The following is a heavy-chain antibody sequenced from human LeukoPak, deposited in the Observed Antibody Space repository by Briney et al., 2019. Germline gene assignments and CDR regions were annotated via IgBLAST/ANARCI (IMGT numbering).Heavy chain of an antibody. D-gene: IGHD3-3*01. CDR1: GFTFDDYA. Sequence: PGGSLRLSCAASGFTFDDYAMHWVRLVPGKGLEWVSGIHWNSGRTGYADSVKGRFTISRDNAKDSLYLQMNGLRAEDTALYYCAKDATRIRIFGDAFDIWGQGTMVTVSS. CDR2: IHWNSGRT. V-gene: IGHV3-9*01. CDR3: AKDATRIRIFGDAFDI. J-gene: IGHJ3*02.